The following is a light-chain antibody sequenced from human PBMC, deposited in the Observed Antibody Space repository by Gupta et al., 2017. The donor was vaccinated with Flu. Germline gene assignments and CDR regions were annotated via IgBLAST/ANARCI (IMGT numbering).Light chain of an antibody. Sequence: PSSFSASTGDRVTITCRASQGISSYLAWYQQKPGKAPKLLIYAASTLQSGVPSRFSGSGSGTDFTLTISCLQSEDFATYYCQQDDSYPPTFGQGTKLEIK. CDR1: QGISSY. J-gene: IGKJ2*01. CDR3: QQDDSYPPT. V-gene: IGKV1-8*01. CDR2: AAS.